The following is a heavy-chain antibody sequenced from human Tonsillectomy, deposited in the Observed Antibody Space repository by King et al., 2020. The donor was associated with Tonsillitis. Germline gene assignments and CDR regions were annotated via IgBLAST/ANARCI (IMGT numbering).Heavy chain of an antibody. J-gene: IGHJ6*02. V-gene: IGHV3-48*02. Sequence: VQLVESGGGLVQPGGSLRLSCAASGFTFSSYCMHWVRQAPGKGLEWVSYISSSSSTIYYADSVKGRFTISRDNAKNSLYLQMNSLRDEDTAVYYCARDRVYDILTDYPYGMDVWGQGTTVTVSS. D-gene: IGHD3-9*01. CDR1: GFTFSSYC. CDR3: ARDRVYDILTDYPYGMDV. CDR2: ISSSSSTI.